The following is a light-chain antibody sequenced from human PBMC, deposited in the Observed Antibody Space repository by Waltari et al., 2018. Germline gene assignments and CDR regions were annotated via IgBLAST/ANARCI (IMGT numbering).Light chain of an antibody. CDR3: SSYAGSNNLM. CDR1: SSDVGNYNY. Sequence: QSALTQPPSASGSPGQSVTISSTGRSSDVGNYNYVSWYQQHPGKAPKLMIYEVTKRPSGVPDRFSGSKSGNTASLTVSGLQAEDEADYYCSSYAGSNNLMFGGGTKVTVL. J-gene: IGLJ3*02. CDR2: EVT. V-gene: IGLV2-8*01.